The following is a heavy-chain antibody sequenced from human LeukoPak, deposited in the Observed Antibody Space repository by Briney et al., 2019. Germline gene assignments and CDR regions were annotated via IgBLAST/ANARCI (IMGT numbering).Heavy chain of an antibody. V-gene: IGHV3-66*01. J-gene: IGHJ4*02. Sequence: GGSLRLSCAASGFTIKSNYMSWVRQAPGEGLEWVSLIYIDGNTHYADSVKGRFTISRDNSKSTLFLQMNSLRVEDTAVYFCARAAMVRGVLLRPFDYWGQGALVTVSS. CDR1: GFTIKSNY. CDR3: ARAAMVRGVLLRPFDY. D-gene: IGHD3-10*01. CDR2: IYIDGNT.